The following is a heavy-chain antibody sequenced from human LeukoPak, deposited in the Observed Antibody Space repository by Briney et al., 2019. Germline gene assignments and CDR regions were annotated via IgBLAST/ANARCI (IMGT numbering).Heavy chain of an antibody. V-gene: IGHV3-43*02. CDR1: GFSLSDYA. Sequence: GGSLRLSCAASGFSLSDYAMHWVRQAPGKALEWVSLSSGDGYSTYYADSVKGRFTISRDNSQNSLFLQMNSLRAEDTALYYCAKALPRTVGYTLDHWGQGTLVIVSS. CDR2: SSGDGYST. CDR3: AKALPRTVGYTLDH. D-gene: IGHD5-24*01. J-gene: IGHJ4*02.